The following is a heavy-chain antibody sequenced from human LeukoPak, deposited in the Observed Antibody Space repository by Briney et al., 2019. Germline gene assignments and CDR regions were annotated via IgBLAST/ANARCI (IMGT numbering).Heavy chain of an antibody. Sequence: SETLSLTCAVSGGSFSGYYWSWIRQPPGKGLEWIGEINRSGSTNYNPSLKSRVTISVDTSKNQFSLKLSSVTAADTAVYYCASLRRYYYGSGSYRWGQGTLVTVSS. CDR1: GGSFSGYY. J-gene: IGHJ4*02. CDR3: ASLRRYYYGSGSYR. D-gene: IGHD3-10*01. V-gene: IGHV4-34*01. CDR2: INRSGST.